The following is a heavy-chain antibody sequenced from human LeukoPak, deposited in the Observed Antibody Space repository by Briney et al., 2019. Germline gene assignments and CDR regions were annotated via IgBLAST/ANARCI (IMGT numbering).Heavy chain of an antibody. Sequence: PSETLSLTCTVSGGSISSGDYYWSWIRQPPGKGLEWIGYIYYSGSTYYNPSLKSRATISVDTSKNKFSLKLSSVTAADTAVYYCARATVTTSIWFDPWGQGTLVTVSS. V-gene: IGHV4-30-4*08. CDR2: IYYSGST. CDR3: ARATVTTSIWFDP. J-gene: IGHJ5*02. CDR1: GGSISSGDYY. D-gene: IGHD4-17*01.